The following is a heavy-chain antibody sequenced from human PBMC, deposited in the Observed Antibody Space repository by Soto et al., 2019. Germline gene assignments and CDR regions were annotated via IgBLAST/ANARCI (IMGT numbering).Heavy chain of an antibody. V-gene: IGHV1-3*01. CDR1: GYTFPRYA. J-gene: IGHJ4*02. Sequence: ASVKVSCKSSGYTFPRYAMNWVRQAPVQSPEWMGWINAGNGNTKYSQRFQGRVTITRDTSASTAYMELSSLTSEDTAVYYCARRGALTSYYYGYYFDYWGQGTLVTVS. CDR3: ARRGALTSYYYGYYFDY. D-gene: IGHD3-9*01. CDR2: INAGNGNT.